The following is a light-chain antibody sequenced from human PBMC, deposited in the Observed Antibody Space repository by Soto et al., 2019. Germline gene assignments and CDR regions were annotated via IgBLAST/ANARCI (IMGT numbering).Light chain of an antibody. V-gene: IGLV2-14*03. Sequence: QSALTQPASVSGSPGQSITISCTGSSSDVGAYNYVSWYQQRPGKAPKLMIYDVSNRPSGVSNRFSGSKSGNTASLTISGLQDEDEADYYCTSYTTSSTVVFGGGTKLTVL. CDR2: DVS. CDR1: SSDVGAYNY. J-gene: IGLJ2*01. CDR3: TSYTTSSTVV.